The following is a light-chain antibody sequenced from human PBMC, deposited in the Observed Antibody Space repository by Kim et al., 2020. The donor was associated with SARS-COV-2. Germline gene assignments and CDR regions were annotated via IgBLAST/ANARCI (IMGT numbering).Light chain of an antibody. CDR1: SLRSYS. J-gene: IGLJ1*01. Sequence: SSELTQDPAVSVALGQTVRITCQGDSLRSYSANWYQQKPGQAPLLVIYGKNNRPSGIPDRFSGTSSGNTASLTITGAQAEDEADYYCNSRESSGNHYVFG. V-gene: IGLV3-19*01. CDR2: GKN. CDR3: NSRESSGNHYV.